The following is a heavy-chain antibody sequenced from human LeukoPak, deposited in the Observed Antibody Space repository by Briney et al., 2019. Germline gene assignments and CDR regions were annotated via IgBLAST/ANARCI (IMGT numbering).Heavy chain of an antibody. J-gene: IGHJ6*03. CDR3: ARGTADHYYYYYYMDV. D-gene: IGHD6-13*01. CDR1: GYTFTSYD. V-gene: IGHV1-8*01. CDR2: MNPNSGNT. Sequence: ASVKVSCKASGYTFTSYDINWVRQATGQGLEWMGWMNPNSGNTGYAQKFQGRVTITRNTSISTAYMELSSLRSEDTAVYYCARGTADHYYYYYYMDVWGKGTTVTVSS.